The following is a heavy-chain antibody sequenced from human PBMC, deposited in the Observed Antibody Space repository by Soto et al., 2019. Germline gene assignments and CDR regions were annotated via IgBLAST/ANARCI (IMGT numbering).Heavy chain of an antibody. D-gene: IGHD2-21*02. CDR3: ARHGRYCGGDCYLVYYYGMDV. J-gene: IGHJ6*02. CDR2: IYPGDSDT. CDR1: GYSFTSYW. Sequence: GESLKISCKGSGYSFTSYWIGWVRQMPGKGLEWMGIIYPGDSDTRYSPSFQGQVTISADKSISTAYLQWSSLKASDTAMYYCARHGRYCGGDCYLVYYYGMDVWGQGTTVTVSS. V-gene: IGHV5-51*01.